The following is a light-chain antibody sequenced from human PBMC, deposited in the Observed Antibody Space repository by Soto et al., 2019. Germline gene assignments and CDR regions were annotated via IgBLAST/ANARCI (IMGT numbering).Light chain of an antibody. V-gene: IGKV3-11*01. J-gene: IGKJ4*01. CDR1: QSVSSY. CDR2: DAS. Sequence: DIVMTRSPSSLSLSPGDRATLSCRASQSVSSYLAWYQQKPGQAPKLLIYDASNMPTGIPARFSGSGSGTDFTLTISSLEPEDVAAYYCQKRSSAPLTFGEGTKVEIK. CDR3: QKRSSAPLT.